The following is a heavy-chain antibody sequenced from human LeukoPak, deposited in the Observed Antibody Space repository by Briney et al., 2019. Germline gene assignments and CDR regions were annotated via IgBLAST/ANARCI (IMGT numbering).Heavy chain of an antibody. CDR3: AKDARGATPIYGMDV. CDR1: GFTFSSYG. V-gene: IGHV3-30*18. CDR2: ISYDGSNK. Sequence: GRSLRLSCAASGFTFSSYGIHWVRQAPGKGLEWVAVISYDGSNKYYADSVKGRFTISRDNSKNTLYLQMNSLRAEDTAVYYCAKDARGATPIYGMDVWGKGTTVTVSS. J-gene: IGHJ6*04. D-gene: IGHD3-10*01.